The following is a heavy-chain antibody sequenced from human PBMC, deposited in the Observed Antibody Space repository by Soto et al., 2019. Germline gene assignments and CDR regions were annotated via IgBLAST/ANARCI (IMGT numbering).Heavy chain of an antibody. J-gene: IGHJ4*02. V-gene: IGHV1-46*03. D-gene: IGHD3-10*01. CDR2: INPFDGSR. Sequence: GASVKVSCKASGYIFTSYYLHWVRQAPGQGFEWMGWINPFDGSRMFAQSFQGRVTFTRDTSTSTVYMELSGLRSDDTAVYYCSRVDPGETSPFDHWGQGTLVTVS. CDR1: GYIFTSYY. CDR3: SRVDPGETSPFDH.